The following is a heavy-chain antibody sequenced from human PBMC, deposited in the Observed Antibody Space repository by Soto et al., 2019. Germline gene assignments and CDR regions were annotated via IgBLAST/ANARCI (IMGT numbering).Heavy chain of an antibody. J-gene: IGHJ4*02. CDR1: GGSISSYY. Sequence: SETLSLTCTVSGGSISSYYWSWIRQPPGKGLEWIGYIYYSGSTNYNPSLKSRVTISVDTSKNQFSLKLSSVTAADTAVYYCARASIYDILTGYLYYFDYWGQGTLVTVSS. V-gene: IGHV4-59*08. D-gene: IGHD3-9*01. CDR3: ARASIYDILTGYLYYFDY. CDR2: IYYSGST.